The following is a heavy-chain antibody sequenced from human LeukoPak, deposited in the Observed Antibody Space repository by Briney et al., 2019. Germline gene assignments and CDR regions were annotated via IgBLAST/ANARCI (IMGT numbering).Heavy chain of an antibody. CDR1: GGSLSSYY. Sequence: PSETLSLACTVAGGSLSSYYWSWIRQPAGKGREWIGRIYTSGSPNYNPSLKTRVPRSGDTSKNQFSLKLSSVTAADTAVYYCAREREYDLWSGLFDCWGQGTLVTVSS. J-gene: IGHJ4*02. CDR3: AREREYDLWSGLFDC. D-gene: IGHD3-3*01. CDR2: IYTSGSP. V-gene: IGHV4-4*07.